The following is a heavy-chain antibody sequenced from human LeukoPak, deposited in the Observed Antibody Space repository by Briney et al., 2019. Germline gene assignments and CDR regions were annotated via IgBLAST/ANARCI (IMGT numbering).Heavy chain of an antibody. Sequence: SETLSLTCTVSGGSVTAYYWSWIRQPPGKTLEWIGYVYHSGSTDYNPSLKSRVSMSIDTSKNQFSLKLSSVTAADTAVYYCAREGAVAGTSDYWGQGTLVTVSS. J-gene: IGHJ4*02. V-gene: IGHV4-59*02. CDR3: AREGAVAGTSDY. CDR1: GGSVTAYY. CDR2: VYHSGST. D-gene: IGHD6-19*01.